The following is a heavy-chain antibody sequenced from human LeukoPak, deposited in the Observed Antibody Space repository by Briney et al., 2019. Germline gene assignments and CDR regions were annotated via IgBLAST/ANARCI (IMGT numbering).Heavy chain of an antibody. V-gene: IGHV3-23*01. Sequence: PGVSLRLSCAASGFTFSNSAMSWVRQAPRKGREWVSTLSGSGITTYYADSVKGRFTISRDNSKNTLYLQMNSLRAEDTAVYYCAKGIYSSGWSYFDYWGHGTLVTVSS. D-gene: IGHD6-19*01. CDR2: LSGSGITT. CDR1: GFTFSNSA. CDR3: AKGIYSSGWSYFDY. J-gene: IGHJ4*01.